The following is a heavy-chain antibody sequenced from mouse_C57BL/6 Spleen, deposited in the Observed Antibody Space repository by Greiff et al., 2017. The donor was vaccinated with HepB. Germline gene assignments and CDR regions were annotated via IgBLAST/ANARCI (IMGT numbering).Heavy chain of an antibody. CDR3: ARLSLGDYDSWFAY. D-gene: IGHD2-4*01. CDR2: IDPNSGGT. CDR1: GYTFTSYW. Sequence: VQLQESGAELVKPGASVKLSCKASGYTFTSYWMHWVKQRPGRGLEWIGRIDPNSGGTKYNEKFKSKATLTVDKPSSPAYMQLSSLTSEDSAVYYCARLSLGDYDSWFAYWGQGTLVTVSA. J-gene: IGHJ3*01. V-gene: IGHV1-72*01.